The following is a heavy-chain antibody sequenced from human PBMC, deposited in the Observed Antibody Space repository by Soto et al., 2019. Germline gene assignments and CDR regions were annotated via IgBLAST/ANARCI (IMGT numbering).Heavy chain of an antibody. CDR3: AKAGIVATTISYYYYYGMDV. CDR1: GFTFSTYA. D-gene: IGHD5-12*01. J-gene: IGHJ6*02. CDR2: ISGSGGST. Sequence: GGSLRLSCAASGFTFSTYAMSWVRQAPGKGQEWVSPISGSGGSTYYADSVKGRFTISRDNSKNTLYLHMNSLRDEDTAVYYCAKAGIVATTISYYYYYGMDVWGQGTTVTVSS. V-gene: IGHV3-23*01.